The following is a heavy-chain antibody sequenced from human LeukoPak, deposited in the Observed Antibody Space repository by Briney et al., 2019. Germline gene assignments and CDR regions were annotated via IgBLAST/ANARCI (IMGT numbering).Heavy chain of an antibody. CDR2: INPNSGGT. Sequence: ASVKVSCKASGYTFTGYYMHWARQAPGQGLEWMGWINPNSGGTNYAQKFQGRVTMTRDTSISTAYMELSRLRSDDTAVYYCARDYYDFWSGSILFDYWGQGTLVTVSS. CDR3: ARDYYDFWSGSILFDY. CDR1: GYTFTGYY. J-gene: IGHJ4*02. D-gene: IGHD3-3*01. V-gene: IGHV1-2*02.